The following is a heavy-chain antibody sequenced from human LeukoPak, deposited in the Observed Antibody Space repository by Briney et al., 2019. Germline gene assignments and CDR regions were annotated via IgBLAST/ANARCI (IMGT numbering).Heavy chain of an antibody. J-gene: IGHJ6*03. D-gene: IGHD6-6*01. CDR2: INPNSGGT. CDR3: ARGWAARPSYYYYYYMDV. V-gene: IGHV1-2*06. CDR1: GYTFTGYY. Sequence: ASVKVSXKASGYTFTGYYMHWMRQAHGQGLEWIGRINPNSGGTNYAQKFQGRVTMTRDTSISTAYMELSRLRSDDTAVYYCARGWAARPSYYYYYYMDVWGKGTTVTVSS.